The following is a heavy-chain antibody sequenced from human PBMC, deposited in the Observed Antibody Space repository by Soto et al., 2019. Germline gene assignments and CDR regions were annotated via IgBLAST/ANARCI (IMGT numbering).Heavy chain of an antibody. D-gene: IGHD3-16*01. J-gene: IGHJ4*02. CDR2: LSSDGFGA. V-gene: IGHV3-74*03. CDR3: ARDLGGPDY. CDR1: SFSLSPYW. Sequence: GGSLRLSCAASSFSLSPYWMHWVRQVPGRGLEWIARLSSDGFGAAYADSVKGRFFISRDIARNTLSLQMNSLRADDTAVYYCARDLGGPDYWGRGTSVTVSS.